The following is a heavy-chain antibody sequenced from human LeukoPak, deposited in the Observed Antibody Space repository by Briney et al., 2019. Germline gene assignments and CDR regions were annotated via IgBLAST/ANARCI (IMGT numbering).Heavy chain of an antibody. CDR2: IYYSGST. D-gene: IGHD6-13*01. V-gene: IGHV4-39*01. J-gene: IGHJ4*02. CDR3: ARRNVRAAAFDY. Sequence: SETLSLTCTVSGGSISSSSYYWGWIRQPPGKGLEWIGSIYYSGSTYYNPSLKSRVTISVDTSKNQFSLKLSSVTAADTAVYYCARRNVRAAAFDYWGREPWSPSPQ. CDR1: GGSISSSSYY.